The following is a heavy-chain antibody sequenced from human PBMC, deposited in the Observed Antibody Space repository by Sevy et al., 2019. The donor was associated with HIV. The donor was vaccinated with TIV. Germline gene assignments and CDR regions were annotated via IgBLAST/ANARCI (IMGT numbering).Heavy chain of an antibody. CDR3: ARYCSSTSCYAPPFDY. CDR2: INPKSGGT. D-gene: IGHD2-2*01. Sequence: ASVKVSCKASGYTFTDYYMHWVRQAPGQGLEWMGLINPKSGGTNYAQKFQGRVTMTRDTSISTAYMELSRLRSDDTAVYYCARYCSSTSCYAPPFDYWGQGTLVTVSS. CDR1: GYTFTDYY. J-gene: IGHJ4*02. V-gene: IGHV1-2*06.